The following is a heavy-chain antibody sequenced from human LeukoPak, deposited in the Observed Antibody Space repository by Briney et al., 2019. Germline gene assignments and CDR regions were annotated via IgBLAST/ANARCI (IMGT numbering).Heavy chain of an antibody. D-gene: IGHD6-19*01. CDR2: VNWNGVST. CDR3: ASAVHTHTSGWY. CDR1: GFTFDDYG. J-gene: IGHJ4*02. V-gene: IGHV3-20*04. Sequence: GGSLRLSCAASGFTFDDYGMSSVCQAPGKGLECVSGVNWNGVSTGYADSVSGRVTISRYNAKNSLYLQMSSLRVEDTAVYYCASAVHTHTSGWYWGQGTLVTVSS.